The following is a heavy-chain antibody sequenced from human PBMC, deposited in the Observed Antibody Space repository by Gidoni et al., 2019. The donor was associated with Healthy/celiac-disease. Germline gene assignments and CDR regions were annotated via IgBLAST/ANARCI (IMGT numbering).Heavy chain of an antibody. Sequence: EVPLVESGGGLVKPGGSLRLSCAASGFTFSSYSMNWVRQAPGKGLEWVSSISSSSSYIYYADSVKGRFTISRDNAKNSLYLQMNSLRAEDTAVYYCARAGSLAARPPPYGMDVWGQGTTVTVSS. CDR2: ISSSSSYI. J-gene: IGHJ6*02. V-gene: IGHV3-21*01. D-gene: IGHD6-6*01. CDR3: ARAGSLAARPPPYGMDV. CDR1: GFTFSSYS.